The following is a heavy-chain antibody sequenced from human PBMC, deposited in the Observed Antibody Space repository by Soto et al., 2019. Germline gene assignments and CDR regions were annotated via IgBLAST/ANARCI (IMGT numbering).Heavy chain of an antibody. CDR1: GFTYTNYA. J-gene: IGHJ4*02. V-gene: IGHV3-23*01. Sequence: EVRLLESGGGLVQPGGSLRLSCAASGFTYTNYAMTWVRQTPGKGLEWVSTISTSGGNRYYADSVKGRFTISRDNSENTVYLKINPRRADDPPLYYWEKERAARDIDYGAPEPLAPVPS. CDR3: EKERAARDIDY. D-gene: IGHD6-6*01. CDR2: ISTSGGNR.